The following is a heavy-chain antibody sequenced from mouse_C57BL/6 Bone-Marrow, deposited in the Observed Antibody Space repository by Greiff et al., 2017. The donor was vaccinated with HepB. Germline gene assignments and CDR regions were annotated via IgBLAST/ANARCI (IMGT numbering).Heavy chain of an antibody. CDR1: GYTFTDYN. Sequence: SGPELVKPGASVKIPCKASGYTFTDYNMDWVKQSHGKSLEWIGDINPNNGGTIYNQKFKGKATLTVDKSSSTAYMELRSLTSEDTAVYYCARGTPYGSAWFAYWGQGTLVTVSA. CDR2: INPNNGGT. CDR3: ARGTPYGSAWFAY. J-gene: IGHJ3*01. D-gene: IGHD1-1*01. V-gene: IGHV1-18*01.